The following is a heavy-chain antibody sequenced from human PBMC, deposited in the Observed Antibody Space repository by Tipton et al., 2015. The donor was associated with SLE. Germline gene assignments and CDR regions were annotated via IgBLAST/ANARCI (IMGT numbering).Heavy chain of an antibody. CDR1: GASVGHSSYY. CDR2: ILYNGVT. Sequence: TLSLTCTVSGASVGHSSYYWGWIRQPPGKGLEWIGSILYNGVTSYNPSLKSRITISLDTSKNQFSLKLTSMTAADTAVYYCARYTAGTMEDPWGQGILVTVSS. V-gene: IGHV4-39*07. J-gene: IGHJ5*02. CDR3: ARYTAGTMEDP. D-gene: IGHD6-13*01.